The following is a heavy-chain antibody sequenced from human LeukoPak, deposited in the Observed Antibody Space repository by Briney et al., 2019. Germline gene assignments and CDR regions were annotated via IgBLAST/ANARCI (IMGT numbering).Heavy chain of an antibody. J-gene: IGHJ5*02. V-gene: IGHV4-34*01. D-gene: IGHD3-10*01. Sequence: SETLSLTCAVYGGSFSGYYWSWIRQPPGKGLEWIGEINHSGSTNYNPSLKSRVTISVDTSKNHFSLKLSSVTAADTAVYYCARGGYYYGSGRSRNWFDPWGQGTLVTVSS. CDR2: INHSGST. CDR3: ARGGYYYGSGRSRNWFDP. CDR1: GGSFSGYY.